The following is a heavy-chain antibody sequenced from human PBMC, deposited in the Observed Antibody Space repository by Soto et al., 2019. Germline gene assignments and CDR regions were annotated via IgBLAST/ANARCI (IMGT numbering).Heavy chain of an antibody. Sequence: SVKVSCKASGFTFTSSAVQWVRQARGQRLEWIGWIVVGSGNTNYAQKFQERVTITRDMSTSTAYMELNYLSAEDTGVYFCARDIGFDYVNWGQGTLVTVSS. V-gene: IGHV1-58*01. CDR1: GFTFTSSA. J-gene: IGHJ4*02. CDR3: ARDIGFDYVN. CDR2: IVVGSGNT. D-gene: IGHD3-16*01.